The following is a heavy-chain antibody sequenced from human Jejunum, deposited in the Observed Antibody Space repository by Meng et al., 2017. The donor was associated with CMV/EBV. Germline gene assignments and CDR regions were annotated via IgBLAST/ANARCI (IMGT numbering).Heavy chain of an antibody. V-gene: IGHV1-58*01. CDR1: CFNFTSSG. Sequence: ATCFNFTSSGFPLVRQARGPRLEWIGWIVAGRGDTSYAQKFQDRVSITRDMATKTVYMELGSLGPDDTAVYFCAADWKDVWSWGVWGQGTTVTVSS. J-gene: IGHJ6*02. D-gene: IGHD3-10*01. CDR2: IVAGRGDT. CDR3: AADWKDVWSWGV.